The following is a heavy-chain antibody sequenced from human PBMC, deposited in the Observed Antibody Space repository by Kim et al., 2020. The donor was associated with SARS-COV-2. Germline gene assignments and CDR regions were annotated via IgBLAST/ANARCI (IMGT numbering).Heavy chain of an antibody. D-gene: IGHD3-10*01. CDR3: ARGLRRYYGSGSYYNGWFDP. Sequence: SVKVSCKASGGTFSSYAISWVRQAPGQGLEWMGGIIPIFGTANYAQKFQGRVTITADESTSTAYMELSSLRSEDTAVYYCARGLRRYYGSGSYYNGWFDPWGQGTLVTVSS. CDR2: IIPIFGTA. J-gene: IGHJ5*02. CDR1: GGTFSSYA. V-gene: IGHV1-69*13.